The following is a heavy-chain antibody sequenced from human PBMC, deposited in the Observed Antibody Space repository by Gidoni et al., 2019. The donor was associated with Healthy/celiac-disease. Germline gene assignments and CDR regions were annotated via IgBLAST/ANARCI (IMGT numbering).Heavy chain of an antibody. CDR1: GFTFGSYA. V-gene: IGHV3-23*04. CDR3: AKDSDGYNPPRGYYYYYYKDV. Sequence: EVRRVESGGGLVQPGGSLRLSCAASGFTFGSYAMRCVRQAPVKGLEWVSAISGSGGSTYYADSGKGRFTISRDNSKNTLYLQMNSLRAEDTAVYYCAKDSDGYNPPRGYYYYYYKDVWGKGTTVTVSS. D-gene: IGHD5-12*01. J-gene: IGHJ6*03. CDR2: ISGSGGST.